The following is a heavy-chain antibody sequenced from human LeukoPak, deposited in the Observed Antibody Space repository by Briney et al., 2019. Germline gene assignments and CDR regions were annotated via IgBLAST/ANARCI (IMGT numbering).Heavy chain of an antibody. CDR2: INHSGST. J-gene: IGHJ4*02. D-gene: IGHD3-22*01. CDR1: GGSFSGYY. CDR3: ARGRRVTYYYESSGYSQKVLDY. V-gene: IGHV4-34*01. Sequence: SETLSLTCAVYGGSFSGYYWSWIRQPPGKGLEWIGEINHSGSTNYNPSLKSRVTISVDTSKNQFSLKLSSVTAADTAVYYCARGRRVTYYYESSGYSQKVLDYWGQGTLVTVSS.